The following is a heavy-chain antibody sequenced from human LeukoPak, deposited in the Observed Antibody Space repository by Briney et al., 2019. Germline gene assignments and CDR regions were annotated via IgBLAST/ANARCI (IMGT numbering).Heavy chain of an antibody. V-gene: IGHV6-1*01. CDR3: ATSSGYSGYGDYGMDV. CDR1: GESVSSNNAA. J-gene: IGHJ6*02. D-gene: IGHD5-12*01. Sequence: SQTLSLTCDISGESVSSNNAAWNWIRQSPSRGLEWLGRTYYRSKWYNDYAVSVKSRITINPDTSKNQFSLQLNSVTPEDTAVYYCATSSGYSGYGDYGMDVWGQGTTVTVSS. CDR2: TYYRSKWYN.